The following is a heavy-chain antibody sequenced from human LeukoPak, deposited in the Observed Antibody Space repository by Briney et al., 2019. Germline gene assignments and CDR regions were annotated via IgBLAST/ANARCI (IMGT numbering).Heavy chain of an antibody. J-gene: IGHJ4*02. D-gene: IGHD2-15*01. CDR3: ARDRSCSGGSCYGPPDY. V-gene: IGHV4-34*01. Sequence: SETLSLTCAVYGGSFSGYYWSWIRQPPGKGLEWIGEINHSGSTNYNPSLKSRVTISVDTSKNQFSLKLSSVTAADTAVYYCARDRSCSGGSCYGPPDYWGQGTLVTVSS. CDR2: INHSGST. CDR1: GGSFSGYY.